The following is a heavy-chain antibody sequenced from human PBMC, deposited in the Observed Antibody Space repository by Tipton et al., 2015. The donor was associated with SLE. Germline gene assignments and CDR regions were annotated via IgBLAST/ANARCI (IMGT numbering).Heavy chain of an antibody. V-gene: IGHV1-69*06. Sequence: QSGAEVKKPGSSVKVSCKASGGTFSSYAISWVRQAPGQGLEWMGGIIPIFGTANYAQKFPGSVTITADKSTSTAYMELSSLRSEDTAVYYCARDPSMGYCSGGSCYGDAFDIWGQGTMVTVSS. CDR2: IIPIFGTA. J-gene: IGHJ3*02. CDR1: GGTFSSYA. CDR3: ARDPSMGYCSGGSCYGDAFDI. D-gene: IGHD2-15*01.